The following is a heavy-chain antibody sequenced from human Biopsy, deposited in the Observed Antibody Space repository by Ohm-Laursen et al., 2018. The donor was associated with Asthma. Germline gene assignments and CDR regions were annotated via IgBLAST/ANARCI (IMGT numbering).Heavy chain of an antibody. CDR1: GGSISGYY. J-gene: IGHJ5*02. D-gene: IGHD1-20*01. CDR3: ARAAITGIRGWIDP. Sequence: SDTLSLTCIVSGGSISGYYWSWIRQPPGKGLVWFGYISYSVEYSGSTNYNPSIKSRVTISEATSKNQFNLNLSSATAEDTAMYFCARAAITGIRGWIDPWGQGTQVTVSS. CDR2: ISYSVEYSGST. V-gene: IGHV4-59*07.